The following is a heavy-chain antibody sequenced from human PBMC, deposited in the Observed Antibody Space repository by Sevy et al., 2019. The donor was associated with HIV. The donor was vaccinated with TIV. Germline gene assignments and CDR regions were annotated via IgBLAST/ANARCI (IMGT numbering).Heavy chain of an antibody. J-gene: IGHJ4*02. CDR2: ISYDGRNNK. CDR3: AKDRGEILHSAFDY. V-gene: IGHV3-30*04. D-gene: IGHD3-16*01. CDR1: GFTFSDYS. Sequence: GGSLSLSCAASGFTFSDYSMHWVRQAPGKGLEWVAVISYDGRNNKYNADSVKGRFTISRDNSKNTLYLQMNSLRVEDTAIYYCAKDRGEILHSAFDYWGQGTLVTVSS.